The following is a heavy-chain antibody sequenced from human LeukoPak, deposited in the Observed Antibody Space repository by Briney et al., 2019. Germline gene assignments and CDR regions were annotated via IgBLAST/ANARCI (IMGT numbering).Heavy chain of an antibody. CDR1: GFTFSSYE. Sequence: GGSLRLSCAASGFTFSSYEMNWVRRAPGKGLEWVSYISSSGSTIYYADSVKGRFTISRDNAKNSLYLQMNSLRAEDTAVYYCARDQELWFGELLGAFDIWGQGTMVTVSS. CDR3: ARDQELWFGELLGAFDI. D-gene: IGHD3-10*01. J-gene: IGHJ3*02. V-gene: IGHV3-48*03. CDR2: ISSSGSTI.